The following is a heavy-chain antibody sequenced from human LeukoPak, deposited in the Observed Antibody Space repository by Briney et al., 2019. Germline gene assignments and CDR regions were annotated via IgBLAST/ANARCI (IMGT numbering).Heavy chain of an antibody. Sequence: ASVRVSCKTSDYTFTNYGITWVRQAPGQGLEWMGWISTYNGNTNYAQKFQGRVTMTTDTSTSTAYMELRSLTSDDTAVYYCARVAGDTNTDTFGIWGQGTMVSVSS. CDR1: DYTFTNYG. CDR3: ARVAGDTNTDTFGI. D-gene: IGHD2-8*01. V-gene: IGHV1-18*01. J-gene: IGHJ3*02. CDR2: ISTYNGNT.